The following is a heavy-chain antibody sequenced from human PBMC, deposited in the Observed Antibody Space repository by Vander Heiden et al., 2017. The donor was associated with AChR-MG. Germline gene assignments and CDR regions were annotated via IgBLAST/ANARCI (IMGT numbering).Heavy chain of an antibody. CDR1: GGTFSRYV. CDR2: IITIVGTA. Sequence: QVQLVQSGAAVKTPGSSVKVSCKASGGTFSRYVSGWVRQAPGQGLEGMGGIITIVGTANYAQKYQGRVTITADESTSTAYMELSSLRSEDTAVYYCARAVADWPLRLGYFDLWGRGTLVTVSS. D-gene: IGHD2-21*01. V-gene: IGHV1-69*01. J-gene: IGHJ2*01. CDR3: ARAVADWPLRLGYFDL.